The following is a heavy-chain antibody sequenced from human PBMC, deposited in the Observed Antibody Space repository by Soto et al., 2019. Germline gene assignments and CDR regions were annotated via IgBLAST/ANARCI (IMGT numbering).Heavy chain of an antibody. CDR1: GYTFTGYD. J-gene: IGHJ4*02. CDR2: INAGNGNT. CDR3: ARAVAVAADFDY. Sequence: GASVKVSCKASGYTFTGYDMHWVRQAPGQRLEWMGWINAGNGNTKYSQKFQGRVTITRDTSASTAYMELSSLSSEDTAVYYCARAVAVAADFDYWGQGTLVTVS. V-gene: IGHV1-3*01. D-gene: IGHD6-19*01.